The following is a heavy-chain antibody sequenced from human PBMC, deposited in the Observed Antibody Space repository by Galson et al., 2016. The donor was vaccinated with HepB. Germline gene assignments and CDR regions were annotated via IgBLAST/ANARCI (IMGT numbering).Heavy chain of an antibody. J-gene: IGHJ4*02. CDR1: GFTFSNSG. CDR3: ASHYGGLGPHEY. D-gene: IGHD3-16*01. Sequence: SLRLSCAASGFTFSNSGMHWVRQAPGKWLEWVAVIWYDGRNEEYEDSVKGRFTISRDNFKSTMYLQMNSLRIKDTAVYYCASHYGGLGPHEYWGQGTLVSVSS. V-gene: IGHV3-30*19. CDR2: IWYDGRNE.